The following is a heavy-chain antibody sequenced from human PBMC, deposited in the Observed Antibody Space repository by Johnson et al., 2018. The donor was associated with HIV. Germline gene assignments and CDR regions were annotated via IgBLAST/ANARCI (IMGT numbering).Heavy chain of an antibody. Sequence: QVQLVESGGGVVQPGRSLRLSCAASGFTFISYAMHWVRQAPGKGLEWVAVIWYDGSNTYYADSVKGRFTISRDNTKNSLYLQMNSLRAEDTAVYYCARDRVVGTATTTHDAFDIWGQGTMVTVSS. CDR2: IWYDGSNT. CDR3: ARDRVVGTATTTHDAFDI. J-gene: IGHJ3*02. V-gene: IGHV3-33*08. CDR1: GFTFISYA. D-gene: IGHD2-21*02.